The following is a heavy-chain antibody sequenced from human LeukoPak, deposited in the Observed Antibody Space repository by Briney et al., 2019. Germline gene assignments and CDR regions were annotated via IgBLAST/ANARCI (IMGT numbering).Heavy chain of an antibody. D-gene: IGHD2-15*01. CDR3: AREADVDSLAYSPYYYYYYMDV. Sequence: GASVKVSCKASGGTFSSYAISWVRQAPGQGLEWMGGIIPIFGTANYAQKFQGRVTITADESTSTAYMELSSLRAEDTAVYYCAREADVDSLAYSPYYYYYYMDVWGKGTTVTVSS. J-gene: IGHJ6*03. CDR2: IIPIFGTA. CDR1: GGTFSSYA. V-gene: IGHV1-69*13.